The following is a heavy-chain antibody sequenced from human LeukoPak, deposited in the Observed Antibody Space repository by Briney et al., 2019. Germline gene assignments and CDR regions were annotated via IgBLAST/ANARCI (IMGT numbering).Heavy chain of an antibody. CDR1: GFSLTTRGVG. Sequence: SGPTLVNPTQTLTLTCTFSGFSLTTRGVGVVWIRQPPGKALEWLAFAYWDDDNRYSPSLKNRVTVSKDTSKNQVVLTMTNMDPVDTATYYCAHRQHYYGSWNEGYFDSWGQGTLVTVSS. CDR3: AHRQHYYGSWNEGYFDS. D-gene: IGHD1-1*01. V-gene: IGHV2-5*02. J-gene: IGHJ4*02. CDR2: AYWDDDN.